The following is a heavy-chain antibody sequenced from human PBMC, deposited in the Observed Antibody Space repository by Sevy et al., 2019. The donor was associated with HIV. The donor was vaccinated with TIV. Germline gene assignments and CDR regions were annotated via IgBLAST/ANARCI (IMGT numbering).Heavy chain of an antibody. J-gene: IGHJ4*02. CDR3: ARAFCSGGRCYSLAY. CDR2: IIPHNGDT. Sequence: ASVKVSCKVSGYTFGTYRITWVRQAPGQGLEWMGWIIPHNGDTNYARKLQGKVSMTTDTSTTTVYMELRGLTSDDTALYYCARAFCSGGRCYSLAYWGQGTLVTVSS. V-gene: IGHV1-18*01. D-gene: IGHD2-15*01. CDR1: GYTFGTYR.